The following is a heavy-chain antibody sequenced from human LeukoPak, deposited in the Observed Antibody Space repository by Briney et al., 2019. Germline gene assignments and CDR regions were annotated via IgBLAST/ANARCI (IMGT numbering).Heavy chain of an antibody. V-gene: IGHV3-33*08. J-gene: IGHJ6*02. Sequence: GGSLRLSCAASGFTFSSYAMHWVRQAPGKGLEWVAVIWYDGSNKYYADSVKGRFTISRDNSKNTLYLQMNSLRAEDTAVYYCARDLVVVADRNYGTDVWGQGTTVTVSS. CDR3: ARDLVVVADRNYGTDV. CDR1: GFTFSSYA. CDR2: IWYDGSNK. D-gene: IGHD2-15*01.